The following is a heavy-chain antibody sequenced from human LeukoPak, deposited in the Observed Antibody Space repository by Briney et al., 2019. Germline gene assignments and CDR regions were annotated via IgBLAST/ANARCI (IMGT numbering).Heavy chain of an antibody. Sequence: PGRSLRLSCAASGFTFSSYGMHWVRQAPGKGLEWVALISYDGNNKYYADSVKGRFTISRDNSKNTLYLQMNSLRAEDTAVYYCAKGLGFDYWGQGTLVTVSS. D-gene: IGHD3-22*01. V-gene: IGHV3-30*18. CDR3: AKGLGFDY. CDR2: ISYDGNNK. J-gene: IGHJ4*02. CDR1: GFTFSSYG.